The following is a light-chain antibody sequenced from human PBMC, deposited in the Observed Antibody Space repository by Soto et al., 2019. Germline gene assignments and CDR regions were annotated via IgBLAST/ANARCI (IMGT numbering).Light chain of an antibody. Sequence: EIVMTQSPATLSVSPGERATLSCRASQSVSSNLAWYQQKPGQAPRLLIYGASTRATGIPARFSGSGSGTEXTLTISSLQSEEVAVYYCQQYNNWPPRGTFGQGTKVEIK. CDR2: GAS. CDR3: QQYNNWPPRGT. V-gene: IGKV3-15*01. J-gene: IGKJ1*01. CDR1: QSVSSN.